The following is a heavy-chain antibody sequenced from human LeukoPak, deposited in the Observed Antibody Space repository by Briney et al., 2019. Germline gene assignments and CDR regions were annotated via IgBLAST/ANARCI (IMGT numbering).Heavy chain of an antibody. CDR3: EKVPRVEWLRYYFDY. Sequence: QPGGSLRFSCAASGFTFSSYAMSWVRQAPGKGLEWVSAISGSGGSTYYADSVKGRFTISRDNSKNTLYLQMNSLRAEDTAVYYCEKVPRVEWLRYYFDYWGQGTLVSVSS. CDR2: ISGSGGST. CDR1: GFTFSSYA. V-gene: IGHV3-23*01. D-gene: IGHD5-12*01. J-gene: IGHJ4*02.